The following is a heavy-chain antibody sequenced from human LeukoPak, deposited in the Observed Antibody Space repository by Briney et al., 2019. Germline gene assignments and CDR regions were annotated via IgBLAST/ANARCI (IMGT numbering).Heavy chain of an antibody. V-gene: IGHV4-59*01. CDR2: IYYSGST. CDR3: ARGGYDFWSGYETHYYYYGMDV. CDR1: GGSISSYY. Sequence: SETLSLTCTASGGSISSYYWSWIRQPPGKGLEWIGYIYYSGSTNYNPSLKSRVTISVDTSKNQFSLKLSSVTAADTAVYYCARGGYDFWSGYETHYYYYGMDVWGQGTTVTVSS. J-gene: IGHJ6*02. D-gene: IGHD3-3*01.